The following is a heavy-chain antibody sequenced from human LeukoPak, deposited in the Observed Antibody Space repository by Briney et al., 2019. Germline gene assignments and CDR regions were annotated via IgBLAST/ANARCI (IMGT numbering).Heavy chain of an antibody. D-gene: IGHD1-1*01. CDR3: ARDIQVGTFDV. CDR2: IWYDGSKE. Sequence: PGRSLRLSCAASGFTFSSYGMHWVRQAPGKGLEWVAVIWYDGSKEYYTDSVKGRFTISKDNSKNTVYLQMDSLRADDTALYYCARDIQVGTFDVWGQGTMVTVSS. J-gene: IGHJ3*01. V-gene: IGHV3-33*01. CDR1: GFTFSSYG.